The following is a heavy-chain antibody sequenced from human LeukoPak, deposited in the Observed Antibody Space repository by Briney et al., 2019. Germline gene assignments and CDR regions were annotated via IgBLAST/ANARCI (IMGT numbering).Heavy chain of an antibody. J-gene: IGHJ4*02. CDR2: ISYDGSNK. D-gene: IGHD5-12*01. CDR3: AKDSILVDIVATIRINGLDY. Sequence: GRSLRLSCAASGFTFGSYGMHWVRQAPGKGLEWVAVISYDGSNKYYADSVKGRFTISRDNSKNTLYLQMNSLRAEDTAVYYCAKDSILVDIVATIRINGLDYWGQGTLVTVSS. CDR1: GFTFGSYG. V-gene: IGHV3-30*18.